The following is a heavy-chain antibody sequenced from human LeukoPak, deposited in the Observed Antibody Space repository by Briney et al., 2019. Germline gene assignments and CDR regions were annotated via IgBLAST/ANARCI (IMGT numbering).Heavy chain of an antibody. Sequence: SETLSLTCTVSGGSISSYYWSWIRQPPGKGLEWIGYIYTSGSTNYNPSLKSRVTISVDTSKNQFSLKLSSVTAADTAVYYCARVIQLGIDPWGQGTLVTVSS. J-gene: IGHJ5*02. D-gene: IGHD1-1*01. CDR1: GGSISSYY. V-gene: IGHV4-4*09. CDR2: IYTSGST. CDR3: ARVIQLGIDP.